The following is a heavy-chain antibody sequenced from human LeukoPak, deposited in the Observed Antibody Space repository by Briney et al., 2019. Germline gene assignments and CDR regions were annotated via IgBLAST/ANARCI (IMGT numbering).Heavy chain of an antibody. V-gene: IGHV3-11*01. J-gene: IGHJ5*02. CDR3: ARPLTYYYAPSWFDP. CDR2: ISSSGSTI. D-gene: IGHD3-10*01. CDR1: GFTFSDHY. Sequence: GGSLRLSCAASGFTFSDHYMSWIRQAPGKGLEWVSYISSSGSTIYYADSVKGRFTISRDNAKNSLYLQMNSLRAEDTAVYYCARPLTYYYAPSWFDPWGQGTLVTVSS.